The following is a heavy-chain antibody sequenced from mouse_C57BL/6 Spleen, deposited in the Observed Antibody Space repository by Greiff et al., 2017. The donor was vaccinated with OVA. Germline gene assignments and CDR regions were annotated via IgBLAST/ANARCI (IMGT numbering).Heavy chain of an antibody. Sequence: DVMLVESGGDLVKPGGSLKLSCAASGFTFSSYGMSWVRQTPDKRLEWVATISSGGSYTYYPDSVKGRFTISRDNAKNTLYLQMSSLKSEDTAMYYCARRHDGYYAMDYWGQGTSVTVSS. D-gene: IGHD2-3*01. CDR2: ISSGGSYT. J-gene: IGHJ4*01. CDR3: ARRHDGYYAMDY. V-gene: IGHV5-6*02. CDR1: GFTFSSYG.